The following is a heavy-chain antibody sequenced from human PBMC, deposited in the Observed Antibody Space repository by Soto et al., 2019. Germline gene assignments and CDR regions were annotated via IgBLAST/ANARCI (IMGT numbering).Heavy chain of an antibody. Sequence: QVQLVQSGAEVKKPGASVKVSCKASGYTFTGYYMHWVRQAPGQGLEWMGWINPNSGGTNYAQKFQGWVTMTRDTSISTAYMELSRLRSDDTAVYYCAREKYSSSWGAVGGMDVWGQGTTVTVSS. CDR2: INPNSGGT. D-gene: IGHD6-13*01. V-gene: IGHV1-2*04. CDR3: AREKYSSSWGAVGGMDV. CDR1: GYTFTGYY. J-gene: IGHJ6*02.